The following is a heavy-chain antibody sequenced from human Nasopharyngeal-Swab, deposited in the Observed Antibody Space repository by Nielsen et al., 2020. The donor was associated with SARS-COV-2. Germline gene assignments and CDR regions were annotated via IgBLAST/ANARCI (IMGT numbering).Heavy chain of an antibody. D-gene: IGHD3-22*01. Sequence: SETLSLTCTVSGGPVSSYYWSWIRQPPGKGLEWIGYVFSSGSTNYNPSLKSRVTISVGTSKKQFSLKLRSVTAADTAVYYCARHGNYYQSSGYYFFDYWGQGTLVAVSS. J-gene: IGHJ4*02. CDR2: VFSSGST. CDR1: GGPVSSYY. V-gene: IGHV4-59*08. CDR3: ARHGNYYQSSGYYFFDY.